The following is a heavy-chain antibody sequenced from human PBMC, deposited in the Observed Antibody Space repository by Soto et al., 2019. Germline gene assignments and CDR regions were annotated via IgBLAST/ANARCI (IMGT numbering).Heavy chain of an antibody. Sequence: VSVKVSCKASGYTFTGYYMHWVRQAPGQGLEWKGWINPNSGGTNYAQNFQGWVTMTRDTSISTAYMELSRLRSDDTAVYYCARSGSSSSWYEFGYWGQGTLVTVSS. D-gene: IGHD6-13*01. CDR2: INPNSGGT. CDR3: ARSGSSSSWYEFGY. J-gene: IGHJ4*02. CDR1: GYTFTGYY. V-gene: IGHV1-2*04.